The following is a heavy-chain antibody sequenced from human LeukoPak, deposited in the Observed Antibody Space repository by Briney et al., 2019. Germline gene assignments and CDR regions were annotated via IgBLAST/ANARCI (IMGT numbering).Heavy chain of an antibody. V-gene: IGHV3-49*04. D-gene: IGHD1-26*01. Sequence: GGSLRLSCAASGFTFSSYAMHWVRQAPGKGLEWVGFIRSKAYGGTTEYAASVKGRFTISRDDSKSIAYLQMNSLKTEDTAVYYCTRDRPYSGSPYRGDYFDYWGQGTLVTVSS. CDR3: TRDRPYSGSPYRGDYFDY. CDR2: IRSKAYGGTT. CDR1: GFTFSSYA. J-gene: IGHJ4*02.